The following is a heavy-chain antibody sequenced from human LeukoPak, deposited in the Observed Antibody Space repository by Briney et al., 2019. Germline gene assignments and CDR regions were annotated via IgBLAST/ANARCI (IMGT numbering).Heavy chain of an antibody. Sequence: GGSLRLSCAGSGFTFSNAWMSWVRQSPGKGLEWVGRIRSKTDGGTTDYAAPVKGRFTISRDDSISTLYLQMNSLKFEDTAVYYCTMQLSGDYWGQGTLVTVSS. D-gene: IGHD6-6*01. CDR3: TMQLSGDY. J-gene: IGHJ4*02. CDR1: GFTFSNAW. V-gene: IGHV3-15*01. CDR2: IRSKTDGGTT.